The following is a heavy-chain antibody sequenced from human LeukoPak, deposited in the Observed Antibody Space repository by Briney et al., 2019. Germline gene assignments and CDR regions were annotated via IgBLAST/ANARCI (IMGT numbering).Heavy chain of an antibody. CDR2: IYTSGST. V-gene: IGHV4-4*07. CDR3: ARDLVIVVVPAAIETNWFDP. Sequence: SETLSLTCTVSGGSISSYYWSWVRQPAGKGLEWIGRIYTSGSTNYNPSLTSRVTMSVDTSKNQFSLKLSSVTAADTAVYYCARDLVIVVVPAAIETNWFDPWGQGTLVTVSS. J-gene: IGHJ5*02. CDR1: GGSISSYY. D-gene: IGHD2-2*03.